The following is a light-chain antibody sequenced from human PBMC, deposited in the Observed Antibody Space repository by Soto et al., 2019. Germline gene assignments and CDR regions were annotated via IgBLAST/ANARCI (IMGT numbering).Light chain of an antibody. CDR1: SSNIGSNV. J-gene: IGLJ2*01. CDR2: SND. Sequence: QSVLTQSPSASVTPEQRVTISCSGSSSNIGSNVVNWYQQRPGTAPRLLIYSNDQRPSGVPDRFSGSKSGTSASLAISGLQSEAEADYDCAAWDDSLDGLVFGGGTKLTVL. CDR3: AAWDDSLDGLV. V-gene: IGLV1-44*01.